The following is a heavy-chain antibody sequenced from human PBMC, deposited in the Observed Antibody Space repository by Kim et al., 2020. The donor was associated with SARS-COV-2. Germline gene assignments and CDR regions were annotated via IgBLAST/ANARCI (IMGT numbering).Heavy chain of an antibody. Sequence: GGSLRLSCAASGFTFSSYGMHWVRQAPGKGLEWVAVISYDGSNKYYADSVKGRFTTSRDNSKNTLYLQMNSLRAEDTAVYYCAKGGGYSYGNGMDVWGQGTTVTVSS. V-gene: IGHV3-30*18. CDR2: ISYDGSNK. D-gene: IGHD5-18*01. CDR1: GFTFSSYG. J-gene: IGHJ6*02. CDR3: AKGGGYSYGNGMDV.